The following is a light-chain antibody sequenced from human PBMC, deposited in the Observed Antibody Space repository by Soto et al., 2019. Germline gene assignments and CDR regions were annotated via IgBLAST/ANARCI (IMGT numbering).Light chain of an antibody. V-gene: IGKV3-11*01. CDR1: QSVYNF. CDR2: DAS. CDR3: QQNSNWPYT. Sequence: EIVLTQSPATLSLSPGERATLSCRTSQSVYNFLAWYQQKPGQAPRLLIYDASNRATGVPARFSGSGSETDFTLTISSLEPEDFALYYCQQNSNWPYTFGQGTRLEIK. J-gene: IGKJ2*01.